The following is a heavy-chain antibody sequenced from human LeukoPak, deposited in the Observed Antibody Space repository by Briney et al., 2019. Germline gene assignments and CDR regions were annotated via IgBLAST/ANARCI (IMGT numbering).Heavy chain of an antibody. D-gene: IGHD1-26*01. CDR2: IKQDGSEK. J-gene: IGHJ4*02. CDR3: ARRRYSGSSQHFDY. V-gene: IGHV3-7*01. CDR1: GFTFSSYW. Sequence: PGGSLRLSCAASGFTFSSYWMSWVRQAPGKGLECVANIKQDGSEKYYVDSVKGRFTISRDNAKNSLYLQMNSLRAEDTAVYYCARRRYSGSSQHFDYWGQGTLVTVSA.